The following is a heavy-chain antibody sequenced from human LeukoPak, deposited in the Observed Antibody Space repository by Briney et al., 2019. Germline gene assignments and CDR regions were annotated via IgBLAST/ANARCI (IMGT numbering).Heavy chain of an antibody. CDR1: GFTFSAYG. V-gene: IGHV3-30*02. CDR3: ARGGTYSQFNY. D-gene: IGHD1-26*01. CDR2: IRYDETNK. Sequence: GGSLRLTCAASGFTFSAYGMHWVRQAPGKGLEWVAFIRYDETNKYYPDSVKGRFTISRDNSNNTLYLQMNSLRADDTALYYCARGGTYSQFNYWGQGTLVTVSS. J-gene: IGHJ4*02.